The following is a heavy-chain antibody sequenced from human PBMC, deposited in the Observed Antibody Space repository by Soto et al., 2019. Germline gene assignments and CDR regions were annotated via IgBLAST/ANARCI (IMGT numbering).Heavy chain of an antibody. Sequence: GGSLRLSCSVAGFTVSGSMSWVRQAPGKGLECVSFIHSDGSTHYTDSVRGRFTISRDNSKNTLYLQMDRLRVDDTAVYFCARDASGPFDYWGQGTLVTVSS. V-gene: IGHV3-53*01. D-gene: IGHD6-19*01. CDR2: IHSDGST. J-gene: IGHJ4*02. CDR3: ARDASGPFDY. CDR1: GFTVSGS.